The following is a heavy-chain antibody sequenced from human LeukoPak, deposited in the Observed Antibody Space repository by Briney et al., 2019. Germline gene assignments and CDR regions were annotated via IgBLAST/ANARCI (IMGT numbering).Heavy chain of an antibody. Sequence: ASVKVSCKASGYTFTSYDINWVRQASGQGLEWMGWMNPNSGNAGYAQKFQGRVTMTKNTSITTAYMELSSLRSEDTAVYYCARALSWTTDSYYYMDVWGKGTTVTVSS. CDR3: ARALSWTTDSYYYMDV. D-gene: IGHD3/OR15-3a*01. CDR1: GYTFTSYD. V-gene: IGHV1-8*01. CDR2: MNPNSGNA. J-gene: IGHJ6*03.